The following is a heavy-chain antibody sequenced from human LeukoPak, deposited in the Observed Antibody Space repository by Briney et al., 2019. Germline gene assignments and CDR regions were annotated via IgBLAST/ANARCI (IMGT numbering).Heavy chain of an antibody. CDR1: GFSLSRFN. CDR3: PRVDCSGASSYFDY. J-gene: IGHJ4*02. CDR2: ISSSSYYL. Sequence: PGGSLRLSCEVSGFSLSRFNMHWVRQAPGKGLEWVSGISSSSYYLTYADSVKGRFTVSRDNAKNSVFLLMNSLTAEDTAVYYCPRVDCSGASSYFDYWGQGTLVTVSS. V-gene: IGHV3-21*01. D-gene: IGHD2-15*01.